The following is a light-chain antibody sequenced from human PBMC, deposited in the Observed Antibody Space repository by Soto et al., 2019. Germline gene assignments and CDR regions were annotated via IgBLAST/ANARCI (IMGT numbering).Light chain of an antibody. CDR1: KSVSSN. J-gene: IGKJ1*01. V-gene: IGKV3-20*01. CDR3: QQYGSSLWT. CDR2: GAS. Sequence: EIVMARSPATGSVSPCERASLSCRASKSVSSNLAWYQQKPGQAPRLLIYGASSRANGIPDRFSGSGSGTDFTLTISRLEPEDFAVYYCQQYGSSLWTFGQGTKVAIK.